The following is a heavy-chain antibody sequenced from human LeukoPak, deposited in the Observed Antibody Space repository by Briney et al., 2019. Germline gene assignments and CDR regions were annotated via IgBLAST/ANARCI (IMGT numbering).Heavy chain of an antibody. J-gene: IGHJ5*02. V-gene: IGHV4-59*08. CDR2: IYYSGST. Sequence: SETLSPTCTVSGGSISSYYWSWIRQPPGKGLEWIGYIYYSGSTNYNPSLKSRVTISVDTSKNQFSLKLSSVTAADTAVYYCARHSSGGWSDPWGQGTLVTVSS. CDR1: GGSISSYY. CDR3: ARHSSGGWSDP.